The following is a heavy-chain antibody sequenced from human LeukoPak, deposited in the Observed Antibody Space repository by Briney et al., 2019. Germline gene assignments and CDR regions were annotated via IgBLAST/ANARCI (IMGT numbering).Heavy chain of an antibody. D-gene: IGHD3-22*01. J-gene: IGHJ2*01. Sequence: GGSLSLSCAASGFTFAIHDMTWARRAPGKGLEWVSVIYSGGSTYYADSVKGRFTISRDNSKNTLYLQMNSLRAEDTAVYYCARDKVYYYDSSGYSYYWYFDLWGRGTLVTVSS. CDR3: ARDKVYYYDSSGYSYYWYFDL. CDR1: GFTFAIHD. CDR2: IYSGGST. V-gene: IGHV3-66*01.